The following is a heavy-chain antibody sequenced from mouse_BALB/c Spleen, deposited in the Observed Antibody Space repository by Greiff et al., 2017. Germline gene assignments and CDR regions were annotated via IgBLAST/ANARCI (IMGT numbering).Heavy chain of an antibody. Sequence: VQLQQSGAELVKPGASVKLSCKASGYTFTSYWMHWVKQRPGQGLEWIGEINPSNGRTNYNEKFKSKATLTVDKSSSTAYMQLSSLTSEDSAVYYGARGSSYDYFDYWGQGTTLTVSS. CDR2: INPSNGRT. V-gene: IGHV1S81*02. J-gene: IGHJ2*01. D-gene: IGHD1-1*01. CDR3: ARGSSYDYFDY. CDR1: GYTFTSYW.